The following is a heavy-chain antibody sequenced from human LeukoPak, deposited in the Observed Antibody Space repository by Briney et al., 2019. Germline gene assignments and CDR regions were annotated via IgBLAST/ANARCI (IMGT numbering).Heavy chain of an antibody. CDR2: ISAYNGNT. Sequence: ASVKVSCKASGYTFTSYGLSWVRQAPGQGLEWMGWISAYNGNTNYAQKFQDRVTMTTDTSTSTAYMELRSLRSDDTAVYYCARDRSPRHYYDSSDYHGAADYWGQGTLVTVSS. CDR3: ARDRSPRHYYDSSDYHGAADY. V-gene: IGHV1-18*01. J-gene: IGHJ4*02. CDR1: GYTFTSYG. D-gene: IGHD3-22*01.